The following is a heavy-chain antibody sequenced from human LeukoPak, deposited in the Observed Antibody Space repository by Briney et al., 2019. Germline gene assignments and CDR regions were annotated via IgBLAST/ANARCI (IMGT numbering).Heavy chain of an antibody. CDR1: GGSIINSNW. Sequence: SGTLSLTCAVSGGSIINSNWWSWVRQPPGKGLEWIGEIDHSGSTNYNPSLKSRVTISVDTSKNQFSLKLSSVTAADTAVYYCARRYLAGYDFWSGYYLSDNWFDPWGQGTLVTVSS. J-gene: IGHJ5*02. CDR2: IDHSGST. V-gene: IGHV4-4*02. CDR3: ARRYLAGYDFWSGYYLSDNWFDP. D-gene: IGHD3-3*01.